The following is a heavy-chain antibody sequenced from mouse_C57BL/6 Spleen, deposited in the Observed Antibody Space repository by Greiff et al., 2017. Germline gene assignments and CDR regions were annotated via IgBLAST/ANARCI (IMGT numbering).Heavy chain of an antibody. D-gene: IGHD2-4*01. V-gene: IGHV3-6*01. CDR2: ISYDGSN. CDR1: GYSITSGYY. Sequence: ESGPGLVKPSQSLSLTCSVTGYSITSGYYWNWIRQFPGNKLEWMGYISYDGSNNYNPSLKNRISITRDTSKNQFFLKLNSVTTEDTATYYCAREGDYDGLAYWGQGTLVTVSA. CDR3: AREGDYDGLAY. J-gene: IGHJ3*01.